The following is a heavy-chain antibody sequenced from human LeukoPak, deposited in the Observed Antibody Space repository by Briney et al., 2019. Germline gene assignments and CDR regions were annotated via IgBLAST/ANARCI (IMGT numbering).Heavy chain of an antibody. D-gene: IGHD2-15*01. CDR1: GGTFSSYA. CDR2: IIPIFGTA. J-gene: IGHJ5*02. Sequence: ASVRVSCKASGGTFSSYAISWVRQAPGQGLEWMGGIIPIFGTANYAQKFQGRVTITADESTSTAYMELSSLRSEDTAVYYCARGYCSGGSCYSMHSWWDWFDPWGQGTLVTVSS. V-gene: IGHV1-69*13. CDR3: ARGYCSGGSCYSMHSWWDWFDP.